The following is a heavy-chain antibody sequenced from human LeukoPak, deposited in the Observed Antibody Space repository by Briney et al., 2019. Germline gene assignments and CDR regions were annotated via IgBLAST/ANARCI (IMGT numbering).Heavy chain of an antibody. CDR1: GVTFGNYA. J-gene: IGHJ4*02. CDR3: ARANSFDSSGYYFDY. Sequence: GGSLRLSCTASGVTFGNYALSWFRQAPGKGLEWVAFIRSKTYRGTTEYAASVKGRFTISRDDSKSIAYLQMNSLKTEDTAVYYCARANSFDSSGYYFDYWGQGTLVTVSS. CDR2: IRSKTYRGTT. D-gene: IGHD3-22*01. V-gene: IGHV3-49*03.